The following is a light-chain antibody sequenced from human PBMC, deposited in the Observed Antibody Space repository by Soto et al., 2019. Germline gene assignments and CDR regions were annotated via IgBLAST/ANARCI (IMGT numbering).Light chain of an antibody. J-gene: IGKJ5*01. V-gene: IGKV1-8*01. CDR2: AAS. CDR1: QGISSN. CDR3: QQFNSYPIT. Sequence: AIRMTQSPSSFSASTGDRVTITCRASQGISSNLAWYQQKPGKAPKLLIYAASTLQSGVPSRFSGSGSGTEFTLTISSLQPEDFATYYCQQFNSYPITFGQGTRLEIK.